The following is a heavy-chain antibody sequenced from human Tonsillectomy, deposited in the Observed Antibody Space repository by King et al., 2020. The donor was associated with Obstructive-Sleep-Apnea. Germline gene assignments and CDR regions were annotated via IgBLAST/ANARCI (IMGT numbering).Heavy chain of an antibody. J-gene: IGHJ3*01. CDR3: ARDDTRAMNGWYDANDF. D-gene: IGHD6-19*01. Sequence: VQLVESGGGLVRPGGSLRLSCAASGFSLSNYWMTWVRQAPGKGLEWVANIKDDGGQRNYVDSVKRRFTISRDNAKNSLYLQMNRLRAGDTAVYYCARDDTRAMNGWYDANDFWGQGTMVTVSS. CDR2: IKDDGGQR. CDR1: GFSLSNYW. V-gene: IGHV3-7*01.